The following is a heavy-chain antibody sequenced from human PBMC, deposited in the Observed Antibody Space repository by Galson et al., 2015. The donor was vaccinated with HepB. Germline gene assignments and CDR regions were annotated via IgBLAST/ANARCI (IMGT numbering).Heavy chain of an antibody. V-gene: IGHV3-73*01. D-gene: IGHD3-22*01. CDR3: TRQANYYDSSGYVDY. CDR1: GFTFSGSA. CDR2: IRSKANSYAT. J-gene: IGHJ4*02. Sequence: SLRLSCAASGFTFSGSAMHWVRQASGKGLEWVGRIRSKANSYATAYAASVKGRFTISRDDSKNTAYPQMNSLKTEDTAVYYCTRQANYYDSSGYVDYWGQGTLVTVSS.